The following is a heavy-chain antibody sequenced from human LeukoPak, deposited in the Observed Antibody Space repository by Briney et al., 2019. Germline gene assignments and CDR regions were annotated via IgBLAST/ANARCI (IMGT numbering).Heavy chain of an antibody. J-gene: IGHJ4*02. D-gene: IGHD6-6*01. Sequence: GGSLRLSCAASGFTFSSYGMHWVRQAPGKGLEWVAVIWYDGSNKYYADSVKGRFIISRDNSKNTLCLQMNSLRAEDTAVYYCARESSFFDYWGQGTLVTVSS. V-gene: IGHV3-33*01. CDR3: ARESSFFDY. CDR1: GFTFSSYG. CDR2: IWYDGSNK.